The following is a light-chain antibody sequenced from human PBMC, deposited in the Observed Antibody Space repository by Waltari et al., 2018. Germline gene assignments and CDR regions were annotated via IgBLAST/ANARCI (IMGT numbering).Light chain of an antibody. V-gene: IGKV3-20*01. CDR3: QQYDISPLT. CDR2: GAS. CDR1: QTVRTSD. J-gene: IGKJ4*01. Sequence: LVLTQSPGTLSLSPGERATLSCRASQTVRTSDLAWYQQKPGQAPTLLIYGASSRATGIPDRFSGSGSGTDFSLTISSMEPEDFAVYYCQQYDISPLTVGGGTKVEIK.